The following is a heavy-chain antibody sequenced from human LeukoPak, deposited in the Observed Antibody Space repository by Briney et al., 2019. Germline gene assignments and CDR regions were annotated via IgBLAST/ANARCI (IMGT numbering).Heavy chain of an antibody. J-gene: IGHJ4*02. CDR1: GLTVSNNY. D-gene: IGHD1-26*01. CDR3: ARNVGY. CDR2: IYSGGST. V-gene: IGHV3-53*01. Sequence: GGSPRLSCAVSGLTVSNNYMSWVRQAPGKGLEWVSVIYSGGSTYYADSVKGRFTISRDNSKNTVYLQMNSLRDEDTAVYYCARNVGYWGQGTLVTVSS.